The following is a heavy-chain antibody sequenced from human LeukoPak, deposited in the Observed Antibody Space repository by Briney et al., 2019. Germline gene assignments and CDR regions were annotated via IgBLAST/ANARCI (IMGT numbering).Heavy chain of an antibody. CDR2: INPNSGAT. D-gene: IGHD5-24*01. V-gene: IGHV1-2*02. CDR1: GYTSTDYY. J-gene: IGHJ4*02. Sequence: ASVKVSCKASGYTSTDYYMHWVRQAPGQGLEWMGWINPNSGATKYGEKFQDRVTVARDTSITTAYMELSGLRSDDTAVYYCAIGGTAGSNYRGLGNGYWGQGTLVTVSS. CDR3: AIGGTAGSNYRGLGNGY.